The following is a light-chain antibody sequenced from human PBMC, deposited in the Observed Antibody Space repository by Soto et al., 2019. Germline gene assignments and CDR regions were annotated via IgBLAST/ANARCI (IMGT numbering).Light chain of an antibody. J-gene: IGKJ2*01. CDR1: QRVSSY. V-gene: IGKV3-11*01. Sequence: EIVLTQSPATLSLSPGERATPSCGASQRVSSYLAWYQQKPGQAPRLLIYDASNRATGIPARFSGSGSGTDFTLTISSLEPEDFAVYYCQQRSNWYTFGQGTKLEIK. CDR2: DAS. CDR3: QQRSNWYT.